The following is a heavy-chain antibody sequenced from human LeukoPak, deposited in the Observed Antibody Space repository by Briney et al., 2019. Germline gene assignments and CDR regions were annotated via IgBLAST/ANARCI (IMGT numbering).Heavy chain of an antibody. D-gene: IGHD3-16*01. V-gene: IGHV4-4*07. CDR3: AKSPSGRGGYNWFDP. CDR2: VYTSGST. Sequence: NPSETLSLTCTVSGGSISGYYWSWIRQPAGKGLEWIGRVYTSGSTNYNPSLKSRVTMSIDTSKNQFSLNLSSVTAADTAVYYCAKSPSGRGGYNWFDPWGQGTLVTVSS. J-gene: IGHJ5*02. CDR1: GGSISGYY.